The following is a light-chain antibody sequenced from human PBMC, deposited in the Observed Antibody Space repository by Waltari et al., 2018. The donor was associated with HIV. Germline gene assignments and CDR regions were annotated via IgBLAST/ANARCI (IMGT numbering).Light chain of an antibody. CDR1: DSNIGNTF. J-gene: IGLJ3*02. Sequence: QSVLPQPPSLSAAPGQKVTTSCSGSDSNIGNTFVSWYQQLPGAAPKLLIYDNDSRPSGISDRFSGSKSGTSATLGITGLQAGDEADYYCATWDNNLYVGQVFGGGTKLTVL. CDR3: ATWDNNLYVGQV. CDR2: DND. V-gene: IGLV1-51*01.